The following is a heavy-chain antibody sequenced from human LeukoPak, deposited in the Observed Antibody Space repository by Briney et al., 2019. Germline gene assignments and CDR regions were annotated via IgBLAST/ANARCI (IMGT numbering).Heavy chain of an antibody. J-gene: IGHJ6*03. CDR2: IIPIFGTA. CDR3: ARWVAAAHYGPYYYMDV. V-gene: IGHV1-69*05. Sequence: SVRVSCKASGGTFSSYAISWVRQAPGQGLEWMGGIIPIFGTANYAQKFQGRVTITTDESTSTAYMELSSLRSEDTAVYYCARWVAAAHYGPYYYMDVWGKGTTVTVSS. CDR1: GGTFSSYA. D-gene: IGHD6-13*01.